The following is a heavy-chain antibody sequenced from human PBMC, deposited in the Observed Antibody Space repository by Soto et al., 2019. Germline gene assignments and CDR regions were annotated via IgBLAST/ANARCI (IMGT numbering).Heavy chain of an antibody. CDR1: GFTFSSYG. CDR2: IWYDGSNK. Sequence: LRLSCAASGFTFSSYGMHWVRQAPGKGLEWVAVIWYDGSNKYYADSVKGRFTISRDNAKNSLYLQMHSLRAEDTAVYYCARLRSSLEWFDPWGQGALVTVSS. J-gene: IGHJ5*02. CDR3: ARLRSSLEWFDP. D-gene: IGHD1-1*01. V-gene: IGHV3-33*01.